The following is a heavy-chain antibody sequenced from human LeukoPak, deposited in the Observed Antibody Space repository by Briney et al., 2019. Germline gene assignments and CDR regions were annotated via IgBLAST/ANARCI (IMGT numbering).Heavy chain of an antibody. CDR1: GGTFSSYA. J-gene: IGHJ5*02. V-gene: IGHV1-69*04. D-gene: IGHD3-9*01. CDR3: ARVGYDILTGYYSTWFDP. CDR2: IIPILGIA. Sequence: SVKLSCKASGGTFSSYAISWVRQAPGQGLEWMGRIIPILGIANYAQKFQGRVTITADKSTSTAYLELSSLRSEDTAVYYCARVGYDILTGYYSTWFDPWGQGTLVTVSS.